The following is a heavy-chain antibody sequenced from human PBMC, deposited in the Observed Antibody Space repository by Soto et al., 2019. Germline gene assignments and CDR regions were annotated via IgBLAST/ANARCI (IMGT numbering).Heavy chain of an antibody. CDR1: GFSLSNARMG. CDR3: ARISPPRYDSSGYYRTSYYYYGMDV. V-gene: IGHV2-26*01. J-gene: IGHJ6*02. CDR2: IFSNDEK. Sequence: QVTLKESGPVLVKPTETLTLTCTVSGFSLSNARMGVSWIRQPPGKALEWLAHIFSNDEKSYSTSLKSRLTISKDTSKSQVGLTRTNMDPVDTATYYCARISPPRYDSSGYYRTSYYYYGMDVWGQGTTVTVSS. D-gene: IGHD3-22*01.